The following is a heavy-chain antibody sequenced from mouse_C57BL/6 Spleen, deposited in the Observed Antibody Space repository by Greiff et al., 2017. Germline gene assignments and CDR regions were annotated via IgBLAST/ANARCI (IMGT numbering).Heavy chain of an antibody. V-gene: IGHV1-53*01. Sequence: QVQLQQPGTELVKPGASVKLSCKASGYTFTSYWMHWVKQRPGQGLEWIGNINPSNGGTNYNEKFKSKATLTVDKSSSTAYLQLSSRTSEDSAVYYCAREGGTTVVAPYARDYWGQGTSVTVSS. J-gene: IGHJ4*01. CDR3: AREGGTTVVAPYARDY. CDR1: GYTFTSYW. CDR2: INPSNGGT. D-gene: IGHD1-1*01.